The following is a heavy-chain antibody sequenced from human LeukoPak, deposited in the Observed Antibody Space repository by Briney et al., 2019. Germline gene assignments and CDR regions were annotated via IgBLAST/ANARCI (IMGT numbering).Heavy chain of an antibody. Sequence: GASVKVSCKASGYTFTSYGISWVRQAPGQGLEWMGWISDYNGNTNYAQKLQGRVTMTTDTSTSTAYMELRSLRSDDTAVYYCARAGYCTNGVCYTSSTFDYWGQGTLVTVSS. CDR1: GYTFTSYG. CDR2: ISDYNGNT. CDR3: ARAGYCTNGVCYTSSTFDY. V-gene: IGHV1-18*01. J-gene: IGHJ4*02. D-gene: IGHD2-8*01.